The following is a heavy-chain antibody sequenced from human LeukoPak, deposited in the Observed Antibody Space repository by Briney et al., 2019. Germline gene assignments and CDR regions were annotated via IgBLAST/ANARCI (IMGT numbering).Heavy chain of an antibody. J-gene: IGHJ4*02. CDR3: ARGGDSDDSSGQIDY. D-gene: IGHD3-22*01. CDR2: INPSGGST. V-gene: IGHV1-46*01. Sequence: GASVKVSCKASGYTFTSYYMHWVRQAPGQGREWMGLINPSGGSTSYAQKFQGRVTMTRDTSTSTVYMELSSLRSEDTAVYYCARGGDSDDSSGQIDYWGQGTLVTVSS. CDR1: GYTFTSYY.